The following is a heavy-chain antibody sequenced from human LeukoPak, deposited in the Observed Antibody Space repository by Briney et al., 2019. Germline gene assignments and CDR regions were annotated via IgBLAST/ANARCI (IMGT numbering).Heavy chain of an antibody. J-gene: IGHJ4*02. CDR1: GFTFSSYG. D-gene: IGHD6-13*01. V-gene: IGHV3-23*01. CDR2: ISGSGGST. Sequence: RPGGSLRLSCAASGFTFSSYGMSWVRQAPGKGLEWVSAISGSGGSTYYADSVKGRFTISRDNSKNTLYLQMNSLRAEDTAVYYCARLQQLVRKEAIDYWGQGTLVTVSS. CDR3: ARLQQLVRKEAIDY.